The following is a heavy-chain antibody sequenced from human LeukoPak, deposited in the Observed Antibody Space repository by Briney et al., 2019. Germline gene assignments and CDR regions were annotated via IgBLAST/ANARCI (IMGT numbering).Heavy chain of an antibody. Sequence: QTGGSLRLSCAASGFTFSSYWMSWVRQAPGKGLEWVANIKQDGSEKYYVDSVKGRFTISRDNAKNSLYLQMNSLRAEDTAVYYCARGATVYDFWSGLKPHYYYMDVWGKGTTVTVSS. CDR3: ARGATVYDFWSGLKPHYYYMDV. CDR2: IKQDGSEK. D-gene: IGHD3-3*01. V-gene: IGHV3-7*01. J-gene: IGHJ6*03. CDR1: GFTFSSYW.